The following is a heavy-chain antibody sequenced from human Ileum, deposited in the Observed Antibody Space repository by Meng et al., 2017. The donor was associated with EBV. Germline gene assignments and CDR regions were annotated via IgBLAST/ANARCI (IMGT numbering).Heavy chain of an antibody. CDR3: ARSSPIVRGLDY. J-gene: IGHJ4*02. Sequence: QVALQVSGPGLVNPSATLSLAGPVAGDSVSGSDSWSWVRQPPGKVLEWIGEVYHDGATNYHPSLKSRVTLSLDKSKNEVNLHLNSLTAADTAVYFCARSSPIVRGLDYWGQGTLVTVSS. V-gene: IGHV4-4*02. D-gene: IGHD3-10*01. CDR1: GDSVSGSDS. CDR2: VYHDGAT.